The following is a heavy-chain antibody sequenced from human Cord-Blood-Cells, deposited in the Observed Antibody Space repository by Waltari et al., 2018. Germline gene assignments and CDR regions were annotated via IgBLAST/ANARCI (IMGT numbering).Heavy chain of an antibody. V-gene: IGHV3-23*01. J-gene: IGHJ4*02. CDR2: ISGSGGST. D-gene: IGHD7-27*01. Sequence: EVQLLESGGGLVQPGGSLRLSCSASGFTFSSYAMSWVRQAPGKGLEWVSAISGSGGSTYYADSVKGRFTISRDNSKNTLYLQMNSLRAEDTVVYYCAKDPTGEPYFDYWGQGTLVTVSS. CDR1: GFTFSSYA. CDR3: AKDPTGEPYFDY.